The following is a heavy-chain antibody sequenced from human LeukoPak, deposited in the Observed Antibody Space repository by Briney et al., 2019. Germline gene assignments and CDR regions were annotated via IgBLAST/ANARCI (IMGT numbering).Heavy chain of an antibody. J-gene: IGHJ4*02. Sequence: GGSLGLSCVASGFPFSSYWMTWVRQAPGKGLEWVSGISGSGDNTYYADSVKGRFTISRDNSKNTLYVQVNSLGTEDTAAYYCAKGSYYDSSGSFYFDYWGQGTLVTVSS. D-gene: IGHD3-22*01. CDR2: ISGSGDNT. V-gene: IGHV3-23*01. CDR3: AKGSYYDSSGSFYFDY. CDR1: GFPFSSYW.